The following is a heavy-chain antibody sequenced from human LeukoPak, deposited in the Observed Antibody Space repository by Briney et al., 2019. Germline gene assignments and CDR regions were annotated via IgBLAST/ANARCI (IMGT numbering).Heavy chain of an antibody. V-gene: IGHV3-15*01. CDR1: GFTFSNAW. Sequence: GGSLRLSRAASGFTFSNAWMSWVRQAPGKGPEWVGRIKSKIDGGTTDYAAPVKGRFTISRDDSKTLYLQMNSLKTEDTAVYYCTTESYYYGSGSFDYWGQGTLVTVSS. CDR3: TTESYYYGSGSFDY. J-gene: IGHJ4*02. CDR2: IKSKIDGGTT. D-gene: IGHD3-10*01.